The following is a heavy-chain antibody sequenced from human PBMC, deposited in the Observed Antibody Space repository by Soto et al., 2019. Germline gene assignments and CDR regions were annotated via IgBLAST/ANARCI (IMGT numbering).Heavy chain of an antibody. CDR1: GYTLTELS. CDR2: FDPEDGET. Sequence: ASVKVSCKVSGYTLTELSMHWVRQAPGKGLEWMGGFDPEDGETIYAQKFQGRVTMTEDTSTDTAYMELSSLRSEDTAVYYCATAVRLHRWFLTAYPMDVWGQGTTVTVAS. CDR3: ATAVRLHRWFLTAYPMDV. V-gene: IGHV1-24*01. J-gene: IGHJ6*02. D-gene: IGHD5-18*01.